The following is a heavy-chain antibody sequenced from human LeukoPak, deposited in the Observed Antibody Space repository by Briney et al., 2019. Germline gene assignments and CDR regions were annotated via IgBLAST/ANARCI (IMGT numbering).Heavy chain of an antibody. CDR1: GFTFSNAW. CDR2: IKSKTDGGTT. CDR3: TTDRYSGSYTELDY. V-gene: IGHV3-15*01. J-gene: IGHJ4*02. Sequence: GGSLRLSCAASGFTFSNAWMSWVRQAPGKGLEWVGRIKSKTDGGTTDYAAPVKGRFTISRDDSKNTLYLQMNSLKTEDTAVYYCTTDRYSGSYTELDYWGQGTLVTVSS. D-gene: IGHD1-26*01.